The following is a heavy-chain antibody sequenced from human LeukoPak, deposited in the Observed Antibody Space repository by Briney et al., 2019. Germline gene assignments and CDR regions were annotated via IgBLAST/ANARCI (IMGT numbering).Heavy chain of an antibody. J-gene: IGHJ4*02. CDR1: GYTVTNYH. Sequence: ASVTVSCKASGYTVTNYHINWVRQATGQGLEWMGWMNPNNGDSGYAQKFQGRVTITRDTSISTSYMELRSLRSDDTAVYLCARTTSFTASGYDYWGQGTLVTVSS. D-gene: IGHD6-25*01. V-gene: IGHV1-8*03. CDR2: MNPNNGDS. CDR3: ARTTSFTASGYDY.